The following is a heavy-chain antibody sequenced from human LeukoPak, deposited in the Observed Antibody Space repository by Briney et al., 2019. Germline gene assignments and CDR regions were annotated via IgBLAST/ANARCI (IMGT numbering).Heavy chain of an antibody. CDR3: AKDLGAVVVPAAKGRDYYYGMDV. CDR1: GFTFDDYA. D-gene: IGHD2-2*01. J-gene: IGHJ6*02. CDR2: ISWNSGSI. V-gene: IGHV3-9*01. Sequence: GGSLRLSCAASGFTFDDYAMHWVRQAPGKGLEWVSGISWNSGSIGYADSVKGRFTISRDNAKNSLYLQMNSLRAEDTALYYCAKDLGAVVVPAAKGRDYYYGMDVWGQGTTVTVSS.